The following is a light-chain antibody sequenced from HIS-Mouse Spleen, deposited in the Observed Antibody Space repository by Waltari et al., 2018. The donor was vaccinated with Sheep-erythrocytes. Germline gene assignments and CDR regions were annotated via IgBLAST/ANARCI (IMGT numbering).Light chain of an antibody. V-gene: IGKV3-11*01. Sequence: EIVLTQSPATLSLSPGERATLSCRASQRVSSYLAWYQQKPGQTPRLLIYDASNRAPGSPARFSGSRSGTDLTLTISSLEPEDFAVYYCQQRSNWPPTFGQGTKVKSN. CDR1: QRVSSY. CDR3: QQRSNWPPT. CDR2: DAS. J-gene: IGKJ1*01.